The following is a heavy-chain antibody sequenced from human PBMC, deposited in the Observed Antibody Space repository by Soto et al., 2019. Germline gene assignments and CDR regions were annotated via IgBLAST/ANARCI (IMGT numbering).Heavy chain of an antibody. CDR2: IIPIYGTA. D-gene: IGHD3-3*01. CDR1: GGTFSSYA. Sequence: EASVKVSCKASGGTFSSYAISWVRQAPGQGLEWMGGIIPIYGTANYAQKFQGRVTITADESTSTAYMELRSLRSDDTAVYYCARGYTIFGVVIINLDYWGQGTLVTVSS. CDR3: ARGYTIFGVVIINLDY. J-gene: IGHJ4*02. V-gene: IGHV1-69*13.